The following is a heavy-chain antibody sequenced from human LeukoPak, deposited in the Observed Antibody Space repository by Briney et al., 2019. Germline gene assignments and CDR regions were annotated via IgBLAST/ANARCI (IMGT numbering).Heavy chain of an antibody. CDR3: ARKGGYSFHFDY. J-gene: IGHJ4*02. V-gene: IGHV3-33*08. CDR1: GFTFSSYW. Sequence: GGSLRLSCAASGFTFSSYWMHWIRQAPGKGLEWVAVIWYDGSNKYYADSVKGRFTISRDNSKNTLYLQMNSLRAEDTAVYYCARKGGYSFHFDYWGQGTLVTVSS. D-gene: IGHD5-18*01. CDR2: IWYDGSNK.